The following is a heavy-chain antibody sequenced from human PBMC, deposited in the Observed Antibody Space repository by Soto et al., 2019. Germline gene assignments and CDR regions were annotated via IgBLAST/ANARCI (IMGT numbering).Heavy chain of an antibody. D-gene: IGHD1-20*01. CDR3: ASGPLVSRYYGLNV. J-gene: IGHJ6*02. V-gene: IGHV4-4*07. Sequence: PSETLSLTCSVSGVSMNYYYWSWIRQTAGRGLEWIGRIFTNGNTNYNPSLRGRLTMSVDTSTNQVSLRLTSVTAADTAVYYCASGPLVSRYYGLNVWGQGTTVTVSS. CDR2: IFTNGNT. CDR1: GVSMNYYY.